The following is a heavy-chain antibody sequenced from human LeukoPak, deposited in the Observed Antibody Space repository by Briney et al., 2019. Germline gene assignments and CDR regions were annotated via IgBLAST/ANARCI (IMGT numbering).Heavy chain of an antibody. J-gene: IGHJ4*02. CDR3: ARKMVTINRFSGDY. CDR2: ISSSGSTI. V-gene: IGHV3-48*03. CDR1: GFIFSNYE. D-gene: IGHD5-24*01. Sequence: GGPLRLSCAVSGFIFSNYEMNWVRQAPGKGLEWVSYISSSGSTIYYADSVKGRFTISRDNAKNSLYLQMNSLRAEDTAVYYCARKMVTINRFSGDYWGQGTLVTVS.